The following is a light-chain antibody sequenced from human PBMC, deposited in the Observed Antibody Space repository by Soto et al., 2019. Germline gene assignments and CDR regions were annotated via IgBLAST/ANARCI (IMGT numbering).Light chain of an antibody. CDR1: SSNIGAGYD. CDR3: QSYDSTSVM. Sequence: QSLLTQPPSVSGAPGQRVTISCTGSSSNIGAGYDVQWYQHLPGTAPKLLVYGDNNRPSGVPDRFSGSKSGTSASLAITGLQAEDEADYYCQSYDSTSVMFGGGTKVTVL. CDR2: GDN. V-gene: IGLV1-40*01. J-gene: IGLJ3*02.